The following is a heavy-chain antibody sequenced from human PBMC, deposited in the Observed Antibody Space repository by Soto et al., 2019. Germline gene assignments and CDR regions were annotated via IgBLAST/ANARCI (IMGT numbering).Heavy chain of an antibody. D-gene: IGHD6-6*01. CDR3: ARDHRVRIAARSSYYYYGMDV. CDR2: IIPIFGTA. V-gene: IGHV1-69*01. Sequence: QVQRVQSGAEVKKPGSSVKVSCKASGGTFSSYAISWVRQAPGQGLEWMGGIIPIFGTANYAQKFQGRVTITADESTSTAYMELSSLRSEDTAVYYCARDHRVRIAARSSYYYYGMDVWGQGTTVTVSS. CDR1: GGTFSSYA. J-gene: IGHJ6*02.